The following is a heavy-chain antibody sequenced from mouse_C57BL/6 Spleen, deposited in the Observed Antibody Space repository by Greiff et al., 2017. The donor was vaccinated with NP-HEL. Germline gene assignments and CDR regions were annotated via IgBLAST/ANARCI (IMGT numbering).Heavy chain of an antibody. CDR3: ARDYYGSSLLSWFAY. CDR2: ISYDGSN. Sequence: DVKLVESGPGLVKPSQSLSLTCSVTGYSITSGYYWNWIRQFPGNKLEWMGYISYDGSNNYNPSLKNRISITRDTSKNQFFLKLNSVTTEDTATYYCARDYYGSSLLSWFAYWGQGTLVTVSA. D-gene: IGHD1-1*01. CDR1: GYSITSGYY. V-gene: IGHV3-6*01. J-gene: IGHJ3*01.